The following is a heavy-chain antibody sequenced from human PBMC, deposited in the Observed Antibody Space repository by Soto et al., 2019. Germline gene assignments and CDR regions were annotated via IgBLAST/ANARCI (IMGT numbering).Heavy chain of an antibody. D-gene: IGHD1-26*01. V-gene: IGHV5-51*01. J-gene: IGHJ6*02. CDR3: SGPIRAGSSYYFYDYMLM. CDR1: GYSFTSYW. CDR2: IYPGVSDT. Sequence: GESLKISCKGSGYSFTSYWIGWVRQMPGKGLEWMGIIYPGVSDTRYSPSFQGQVTISADKSISTAYLQWRSLKASDTAMYYRSGPIRAGSSYYFYDYMLMGGPETTQNVSS.